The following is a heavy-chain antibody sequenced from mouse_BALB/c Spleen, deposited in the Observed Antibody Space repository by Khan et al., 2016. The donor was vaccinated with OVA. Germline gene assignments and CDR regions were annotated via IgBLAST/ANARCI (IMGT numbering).Heavy chain of an antibody. J-gene: IGHJ3*01. CDR2: INPSNGYT. V-gene: IGHV1-4*01. Sequence: QVQLKQSGAELARPGASVKMSCKASGYTFTSYTMHWVKQRPGQGLEWIGYINPSNGYTNYNQKFRDKATLTADKSSSTPYMQLSSLTSEDSAVYYGARVGPYHATYGAWFAYWGQGTLVTVSA. CDR3: ARVGPYHATYGAWFAY. CDR1: GYTFTSYT. D-gene: IGHD2-10*01.